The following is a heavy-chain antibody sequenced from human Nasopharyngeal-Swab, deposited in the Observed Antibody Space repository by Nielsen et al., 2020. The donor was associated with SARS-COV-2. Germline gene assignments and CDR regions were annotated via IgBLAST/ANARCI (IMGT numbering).Heavy chain of an antibody. J-gene: IGHJ3*02. CDR1: GFTFTSSA. V-gene: IGHV1-58*02. D-gene: IGHD2-2*01. CDR3: AAPYCSSTSCSDAFDI. CDR2: IVVGSGNT. Sequence: SVKVSCEASGFTFTSSAMQWVRQARGQRLEWIGWIVVGSGNTNYAQKFQERVTITRDMSTSTAYMELSSLRSEDTAVYYCAAPYCSSTSCSDAFDIWGQGTMVTVSS.